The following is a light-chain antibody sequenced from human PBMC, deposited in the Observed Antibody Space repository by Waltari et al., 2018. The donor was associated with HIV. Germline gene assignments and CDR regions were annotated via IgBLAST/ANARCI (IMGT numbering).Light chain of an antibody. CDR3: MQGTHWPWT. Sequence: DVVMTQSPLSLPVTLGQPASISCRSSESLVYSDGTTYLTWFHQSPGQSPSRLIYKLSNRDSVVPDRFSGSGSGTDFTLKISRLEAEDVGVYYCMQGTHWPWTFGQGTKVEIK. CDR1: ESLVYSDGTTY. V-gene: IGKV2-30*01. J-gene: IGKJ1*01. CDR2: KLS.